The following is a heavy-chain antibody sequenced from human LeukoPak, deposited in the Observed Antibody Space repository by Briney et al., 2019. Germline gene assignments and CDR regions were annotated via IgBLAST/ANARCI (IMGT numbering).Heavy chain of an antibody. V-gene: IGHV4-34*01. J-gene: IGHJ4*02. CDR2: INDSGST. CDR1: GFTFSSSA. Sequence: SGGSLRLSCAASGFTFSSSAMSWVRQVPGKGLEWIGEINDSGSTKYNSSLKSRVAILIDTSKNQFFLKLTSVTAADTAVYYCARGSFDGIDYWGQGTLVTVSS. D-gene: IGHD1-26*01. CDR3: ARGSFDGIDY.